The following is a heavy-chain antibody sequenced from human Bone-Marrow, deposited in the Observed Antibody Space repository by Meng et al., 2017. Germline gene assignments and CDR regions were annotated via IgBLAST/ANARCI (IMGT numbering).Heavy chain of an antibody. CDR3: AGLQRGLGHGMAV. Sequence: SVKVSCKASGYTFTSYDINWVRQAPGQGLEWMGGIIPIFGTANYAQKFQGRVTITADESTSTAYMELSSLRSEDTAVYYCAGLQRGLGHGMAVWGQGNTVNV. D-gene: IGHD1-1*01. V-gene: IGHV1-69*13. CDR2: IIPIFGTA. J-gene: IGHJ6*02. CDR1: GYTFTSYD.